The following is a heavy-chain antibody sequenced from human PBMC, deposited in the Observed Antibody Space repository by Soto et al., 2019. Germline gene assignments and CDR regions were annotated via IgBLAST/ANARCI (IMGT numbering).Heavy chain of an antibody. CDR2: ISSSGSTI. CDR1: GFTFSDYY. CDR3: ARDRGYCSGGSCYSGLEALH. J-gene: IGHJ1*01. D-gene: IGHD2-15*01. V-gene: IGHV3-11*01. Sequence: QVQLVESGGGLVKPGGSLRLSCAASGFTFSDYYMSWIRQAPGKGLEWVSYISSSGSTIYYADSVKGRFTISRDNAKNSLYLQRNSRRAEDTAVYYCARDRGYCSGGSCYSGLEALHWGQGTLVTVSS.